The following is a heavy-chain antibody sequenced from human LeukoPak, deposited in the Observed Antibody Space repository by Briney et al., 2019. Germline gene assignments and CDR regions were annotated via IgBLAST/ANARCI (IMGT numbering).Heavy chain of an antibody. D-gene: IGHD2-2*02. J-gene: IGHJ4*02. CDR1: GFTFSSYA. CDR3: AKTSDIVVVPAAINLDY. V-gene: IGHV3-23*01. Sequence: GGSLRLSCAASGFTFSSYAMSWVRQAPGKGLEWVSAISGSGGSTYYADSVKGRFTISRDNSMNTPYLQMNRLRAEDTAVYYCAKTSDIVVVPAAINLDYWGQGTLVTVSS. CDR2: ISGSGGST.